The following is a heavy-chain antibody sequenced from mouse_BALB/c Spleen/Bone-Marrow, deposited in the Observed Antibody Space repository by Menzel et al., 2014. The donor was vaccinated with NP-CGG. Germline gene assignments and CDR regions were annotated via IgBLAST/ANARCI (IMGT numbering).Heavy chain of an antibody. CDR3: ARTGFDY. D-gene: IGHD4-1*01. J-gene: IGHJ2*01. V-gene: IGHV2-9*02. CDR1: GFSLTSYG. CDR2: IWAGGST. Sequence: EESGPGLVAPSQSLSITCTVSGFSLTSYGVHWVRQPPGKGLEWLGVIWAGGSTNYNSALMSRLSISKDNSKSQVFLKMNSVQTDDTAMYYCARTGFDYWGQGTTLTGSS.